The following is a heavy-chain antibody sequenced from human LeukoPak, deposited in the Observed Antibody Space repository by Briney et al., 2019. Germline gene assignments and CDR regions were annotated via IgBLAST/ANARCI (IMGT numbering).Heavy chain of an antibody. CDR1: GGSLRSSSYY. CDR2: IYYSVST. D-gene: IGHD2-2*01. CDR3: AKTQLLPPRWFDP. V-gene: IGHV4-39*01. Sequence: SGTLSLTCTVSGGSLRSSSYYWGWTRQPPGKGLEWIGSIYYSVSTYYNPSLKSRVTISVDTPKNQFSLKLTSVTAADTAANYPAKTQLLPPRWFDPWGQGTLVTVSS. J-gene: IGHJ5*02.